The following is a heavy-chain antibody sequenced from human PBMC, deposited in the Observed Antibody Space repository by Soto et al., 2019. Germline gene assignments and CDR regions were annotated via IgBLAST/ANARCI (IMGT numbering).Heavy chain of an antibody. D-gene: IGHD5-12*01. J-gene: IGHJ4*02. CDR1: GYSFTSYW. Sequence: GESLKISCKGSGYSFTSYWVTWVRQMPGKGLEWMGRIDPSDSYTNYNPPFQGHVTISVDKSISTAYLQWSSLKASDTAMYYCARLHDGYNSNIDYWGQRTPVTVSS. CDR3: ARLHDGYNSNIDY. CDR2: IDPSDSYT. V-gene: IGHV5-10-1*01.